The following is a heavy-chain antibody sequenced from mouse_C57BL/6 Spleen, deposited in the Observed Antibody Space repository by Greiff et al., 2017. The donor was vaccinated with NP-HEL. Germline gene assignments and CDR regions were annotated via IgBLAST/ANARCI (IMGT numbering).Heavy chain of an antibody. CDR3: AREGGYDYDEGAWFAY. D-gene: IGHD2-4*01. V-gene: IGHV1-39*01. CDR2: INPNYGTT. J-gene: IGHJ3*01. Sequence: LQESGPELVKPGASVKISCKASGYSFTDYNMNWVKQSNGKSLEWIGVINPNYGTTSYNQKFKGKATLTVDQSSSTAYMRLNSLTSEDSAVYYCAREGGYDYDEGAWFAYWGQGTLVTVSA. CDR1: GYSFTDYN.